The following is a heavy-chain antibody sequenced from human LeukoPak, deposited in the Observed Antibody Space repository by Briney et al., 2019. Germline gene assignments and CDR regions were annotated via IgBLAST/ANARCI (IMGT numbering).Heavy chain of an antibody. CDR3: ARSAYYDFWSGYYESYYYYGMDV. V-gene: IGHV1-18*04. J-gene: IGHJ6*02. Sequence: GASVKVSCKASGYTFTGYYIHWVRQAPGQGLEWMGWISAYNGNTNYAQKLQGRVTMTTDTSTSTAYMELRSLRSDDTAVYYCARSAYYDFWSGYYESYYYYGMDVWGQGTTVTVSS. CDR2: ISAYNGNT. CDR1: GYTFTGYY. D-gene: IGHD3-3*01.